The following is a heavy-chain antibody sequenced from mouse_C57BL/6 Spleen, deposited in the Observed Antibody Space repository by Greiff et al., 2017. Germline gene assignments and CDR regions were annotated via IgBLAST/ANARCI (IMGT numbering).Heavy chain of an antibody. J-gene: IGHJ4*01. CDR3: ARRAEGYAMDY. CDR2: INPGSGGT. Sequence: VKLMESGAELVRPGTSVKVSCKASGYAFTNYLIEWVKQRPGQGLEWIGVINPGSGGTNYNEKFKGKATLTADKSSSTAYMQLSSLTSEDSAVYFCARRAEGYAMDYWGQGTSVTVSS. V-gene: IGHV1-54*01. D-gene: IGHD3-3*01. CDR1: GYAFTNYL.